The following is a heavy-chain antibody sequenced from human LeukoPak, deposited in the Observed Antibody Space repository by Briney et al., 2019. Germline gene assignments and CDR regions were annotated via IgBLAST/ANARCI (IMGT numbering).Heavy chain of an antibody. V-gene: IGHV1-2*02. CDR1: GYTFTGYY. Sequence: ASVKVSCKASGYTFTGYYMHWVRQAPGQGLEWMGWINPNSGGTNYAQKFQGRVTMTRDTSISTAYMELSRLRSDDTAVYFCAREVYSSGWIGFWGQGTLVTVSS. CDR2: INPNSGGT. CDR3: AREVYSSGWIGF. D-gene: IGHD6-19*01. J-gene: IGHJ4*02.